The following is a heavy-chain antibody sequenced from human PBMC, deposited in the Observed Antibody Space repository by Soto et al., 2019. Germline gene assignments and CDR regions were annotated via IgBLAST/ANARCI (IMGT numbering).Heavy chain of an antibody. Sequence: PGGSLRLSCAASGFTFSSYSMNWVRQAPGKGLEWVSYISSSSSSTIYYADSVKGRFTISRDNAKNSLYLQMNSLRAEDTAVYYCARYDFWSGYQMPGGYMDVWGKGTTVTVSS. CDR3: ARYDFWSGYQMPGGYMDV. V-gene: IGHV3-48*01. CDR1: GFTFSSYS. D-gene: IGHD3-3*01. CDR2: ISSSSSSTI. J-gene: IGHJ6*03.